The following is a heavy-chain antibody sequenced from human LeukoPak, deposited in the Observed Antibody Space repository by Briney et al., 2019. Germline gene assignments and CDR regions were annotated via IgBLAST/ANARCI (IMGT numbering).Heavy chain of an antibody. CDR2: IRGSGDST. Sequence: GGSLRLSCAASGFTFSSYAMSWVRQAPGKGLEWVSAIRGSGDSTYYADPVKGRFTISRDNSKNTLYLQMNSLRAEDTAVYYCAKRFRGSSGLYYFDYWGQGTLVTVSS. CDR3: AKRFRGSSGLYYFDY. D-gene: IGHD6-13*01. V-gene: IGHV3-23*01. CDR1: GFTFSSYA. J-gene: IGHJ4*02.